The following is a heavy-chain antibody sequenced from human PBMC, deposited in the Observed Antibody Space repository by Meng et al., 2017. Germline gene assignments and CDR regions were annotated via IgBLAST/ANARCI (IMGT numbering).Heavy chain of an antibody. CDR1: GYPFTSYG. D-gene: IGHD6-6*01. Sequence: HVQWAKCVAEVKEPCASGNVSCKASGYPFTSYGISWVRQAPGQGLEWMGWISAYNGNTNYAQKLQGRVTMTTDTSTSTAYMELRSLRSDDTAVYYCARLLRPYSSSSNFDYWGQGTLVTVSS. J-gene: IGHJ4*02. CDR3: ARLLRPYSSSSNFDY. V-gene: IGHV1-18*01. CDR2: ISAYNGNT.